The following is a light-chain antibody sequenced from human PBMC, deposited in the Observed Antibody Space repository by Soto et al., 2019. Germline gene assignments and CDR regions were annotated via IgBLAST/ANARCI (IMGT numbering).Light chain of an antibody. Sequence: QSVLTLPASVTGSPEVTITIACTGTTGDVGGHNYVSWYQQHPGKAPNLMIYEVSNRPSGVSNRFSGSKSGNTASLTMSGLQAEDEADYYCSSYIRSNTPYVFGSGTKVTVL. CDR3: SSYIRSNTPYV. CDR2: EVS. V-gene: IGLV2-14*01. J-gene: IGLJ1*01. CDR1: TGDVGGHNY.